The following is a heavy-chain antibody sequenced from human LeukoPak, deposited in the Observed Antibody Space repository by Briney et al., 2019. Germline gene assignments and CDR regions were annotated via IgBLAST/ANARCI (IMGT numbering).Heavy chain of an antibody. D-gene: IGHD1-26*01. CDR2: ISAYNGNT. V-gene: IGHV1-18*01. Sequence: ASVKVSCKASGYTFTSYGISWVRQAPGQGLEWMGWISAYNGNTNYAQKLQGRVTMTTDTSTSTAYMELRSLRSDDTAVYYCASSGSSPRSWALFDYWGQGTLVTVSS. CDR1: GYTFTSYG. J-gene: IGHJ4*02. CDR3: ASSGSSPRSWALFDY.